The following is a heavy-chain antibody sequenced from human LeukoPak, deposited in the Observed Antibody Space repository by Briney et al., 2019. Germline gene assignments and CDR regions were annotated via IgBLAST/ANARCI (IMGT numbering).Heavy chain of an antibody. J-gene: IGHJ5*01. CDR2: IPHGGRT. D-gene: IGHD3-3*01. CDR1: DGSFSDFY. V-gene: IGHV4-34*01. CDR3: AKGFLEWVPDS. Sequence: PSQTLSLTCAVSDGSFSDFYWSWIRQPPGKGLEWIGEIPHGGRTNYNPSLESRVTISVDTSKNHFSLKLTSVSAADTAVYYCAKGFLEWVPDSWGQGTLVAVSS.